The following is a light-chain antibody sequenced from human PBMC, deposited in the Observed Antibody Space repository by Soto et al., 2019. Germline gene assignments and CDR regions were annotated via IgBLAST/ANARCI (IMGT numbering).Light chain of an antibody. Sequence: DIQMTQSPSSVSASVGDRVTITCRASQGISSWLVWYQQKPGTAPNLLISAASSLQSGVPSRFSGSGSGTDFTLIISNLQPEDFATYYCQQANSFPLTFGGGTKVEIK. V-gene: IGKV1-12*01. CDR3: QQANSFPLT. J-gene: IGKJ4*01. CDR2: AAS. CDR1: QGISSW.